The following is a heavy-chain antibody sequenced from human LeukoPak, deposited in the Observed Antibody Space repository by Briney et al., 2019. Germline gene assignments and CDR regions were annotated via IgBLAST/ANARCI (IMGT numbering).Heavy chain of an antibody. CDR1: GGSFSGYY. D-gene: IGHD4-17*01. CDR3: ASAYGDY. CDR2: INHSGST. V-gene: IGHV4-34*01. Sequence: SETLSLTCAVYGGSFSGYYRSWIRQPPGKGLEWIGEINHSGSTNYNPSLKSRVTISVDTSKNQFSLKLSSVTAADTAVYYCASAYGDYWGQGTLVTVSS. J-gene: IGHJ4*02.